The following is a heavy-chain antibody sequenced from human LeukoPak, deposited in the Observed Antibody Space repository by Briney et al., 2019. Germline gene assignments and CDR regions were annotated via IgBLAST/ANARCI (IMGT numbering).Heavy chain of an antibody. CDR3: AKLLGTVTTYDF. CDR2: INPDASRK. Sequence: GGSLRLSCEGSGFTFSRNWMSWVRQAPGKGLQWVASINPDASRKEYVDSVRGRFTITRDNTKNSLFLQMNSLGAEDTAVYYCAKLLGTVTTYDFWGQGALVIVSS. CDR1: GFTFSRNW. D-gene: IGHD2/OR15-2a*01. V-gene: IGHV3-7*01. J-gene: IGHJ4*02.